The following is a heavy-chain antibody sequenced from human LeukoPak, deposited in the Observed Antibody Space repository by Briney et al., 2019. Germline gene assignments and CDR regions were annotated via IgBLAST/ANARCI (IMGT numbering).Heavy chain of an antibody. Sequence: GGSLRHSCAGSGFRRSSYWMHWVRQGPGKGLGSVSRINTDGIIKSYADYVKGRFTISRDNAKNTLYLQMNGLRAEDTAVYYCARKVRVGNGDIAFFDIWGKGTMVTVSS. CDR2: INTDGIIK. J-gene: IGHJ3*02. V-gene: IGHV3-74*01. D-gene: IGHD4-17*01. CDR3: ARKVRVGNGDIAFFDI. CDR1: GFRRSSYW.